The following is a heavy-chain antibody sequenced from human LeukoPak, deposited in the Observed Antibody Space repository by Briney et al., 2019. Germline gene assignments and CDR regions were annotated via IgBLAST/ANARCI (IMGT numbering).Heavy chain of an antibody. D-gene: IGHD4-17*01. V-gene: IGHV3-48*01. CDR1: GFTFSSYS. CDR3: ARDPVVYGDYAGWNYYMDV. CDR2: ISSSSSTI. J-gene: IGHJ6*03. Sequence: GGSLRLACAPSGFTFSSYSMNWVRQAPGKGLEWVSYISSSSSTIYYADSVKGRFTISRDNAKNSLYLQMNSLRAEDTAVYYCARDPVVYGDYAGWNYYMDVWGKGTTVTVSS.